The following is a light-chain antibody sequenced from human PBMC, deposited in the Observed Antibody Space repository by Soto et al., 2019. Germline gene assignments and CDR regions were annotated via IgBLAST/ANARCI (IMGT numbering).Light chain of an antibody. CDR3: QQSYTTLPIT. J-gene: IGKJ5*01. Sequence: DIQMTQSPSSLSASVGDRVSITCRASQRISTFLSWYQQKPRKAPKLLIYAASSLQGGVPPRFSGSGSGTTFTLTISGVQPEDFATYYCQQSYTTLPITFGQGTRLEIK. CDR2: AAS. V-gene: IGKV1-39*01. CDR1: QRISTF.